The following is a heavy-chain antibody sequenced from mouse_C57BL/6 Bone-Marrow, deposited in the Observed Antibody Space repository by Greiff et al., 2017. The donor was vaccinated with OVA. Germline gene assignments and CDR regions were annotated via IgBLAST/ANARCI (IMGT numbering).Heavy chain of an antibody. D-gene: IGHD2-2*01. Sequence: VQLQQSGAELARPGASVKLSCKASGYTYTSYGISWVKQRTGQGLEWIGEIYPRSGNTYYNEKFKGKATLTADKSSSTAYMELRSLTSEDSAVYFCARGRVKGYFDVWGTGTTVTVSS. CDR2: IYPRSGNT. J-gene: IGHJ1*03. CDR3: ARGRVKGYFDV. V-gene: IGHV1-81*01. CDR1: GYTYTSYG.